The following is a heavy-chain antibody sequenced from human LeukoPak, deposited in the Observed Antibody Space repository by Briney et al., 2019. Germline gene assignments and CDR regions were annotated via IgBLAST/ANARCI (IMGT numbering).Heavy chain of an antibody. CDR1: GGSFSGYY. J-gene: IGHJ4*02. V-gene: IGHV4-34*01. Sequence: SETLSLTCAVYGGSFSGYYWSWIRQPPGKGLEWIGEINHSGSTNYNPSLKSRVTISVDTSKNQLSLKLSSVTAADTAVYYCARDRSVGVLPAPPFDFWGQGTLVTVSS. CDR3: ARDRSVGVLPAPPFDF. CDR2: INHSGST. D-gene: IGHD6-6*01.